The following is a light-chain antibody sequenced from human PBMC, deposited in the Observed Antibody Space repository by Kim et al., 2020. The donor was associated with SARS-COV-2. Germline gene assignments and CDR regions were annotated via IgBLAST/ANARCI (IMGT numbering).Light chain of an antibody. J-gene: IGLJ1*01. CDR1: SGDVGGYNY. CDR2: EVS. V-gene: IGLV2-8*01. CDR3: SSYAGSNINYV. Sequence: QSVTISCTGTSGDVGGYNYVSWYQQHPGKAPKVMIYEVSKRPSGVPDRFSGSKSGNTASLTVSGLQAEDEADYYCSSYAGSNINYVFGTGTKVTVL.